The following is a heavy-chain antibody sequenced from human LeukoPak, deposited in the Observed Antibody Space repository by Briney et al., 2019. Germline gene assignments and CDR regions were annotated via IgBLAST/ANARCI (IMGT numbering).Heavy chain of an antibody. CDR2: IWYDGSNK. J-gene: IGHJ6*02. CDR3: ARDHYDFWSGVYYYYYYGMDV. D-gene: IGHD3-3*01. Sequence: GGSLRLSCAASGFTFSSYGMHWVRQAPGKGLEWVAVIWYDGSNKYYADSVKGRFTISRDNSKNTLYLQMNSLRAEDTAVYYCARDHYDFWSGVYYYYYYGMDVWDQGTTVTVSS. V-gene: IGHV3-33*01. CDR1: GFTFSSYG.